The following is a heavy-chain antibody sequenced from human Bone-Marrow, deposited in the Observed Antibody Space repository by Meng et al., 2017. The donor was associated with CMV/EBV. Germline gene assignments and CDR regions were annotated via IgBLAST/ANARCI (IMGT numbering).Heavy chain of an antibody. J-gene: IGHJ6*02. CDR3: ARVGVLEASRRGYCSSTSCRRGGMDV. CDR2: INHSGST. Sequence: SETLSLTCAVYGGSFSGYYWSWIRQPPGKGLEWIGEINHSGSTNYNPSLKSRVTISVDTSRNQFPLKLSSVTAADTAVYYCARVGVLEASRRGYCSSTSCRRGGMDVWGQGTTVTVSS. D-gene: IGHD2-2*01. CDR1: GGSFSGYY. V-gene: IGHV4-34*01.